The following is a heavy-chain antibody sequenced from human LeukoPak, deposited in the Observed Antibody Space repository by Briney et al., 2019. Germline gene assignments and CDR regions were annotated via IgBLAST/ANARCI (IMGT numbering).Heavy chain of an antibody. J-gene: IGHJ4*02. D-gene: IGHD6-19*01. Sequence: GGSLRLSCAASGFTFSSYGMHWVRQAPGKGLEWVAFIRYDGSNKYYADSVKGRFTISRDNSKNTLYLQMNSLRAEDTAVYYCANTQGGWLGYFDYWGQGTLVTVSS. CDR1: GFTFSSYG. V-gene: IGHV3-30*02. CDR2: IRYDGSNK. CDR3: ANTQGGWLGYFDY.